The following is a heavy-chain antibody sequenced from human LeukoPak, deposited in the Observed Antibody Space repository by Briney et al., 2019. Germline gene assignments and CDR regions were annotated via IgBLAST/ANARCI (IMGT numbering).Heavy chain of an antibody. CDR1: GFTFSSYA. J-gene: IGHJ4*02. V-gene: IGHV3-23*01. CDR2: ISGSGGST. D-gene: IGHD4-17*01. CDR3: AKDKLPYGDYPLFDY. Sequence: GGSLRLSCAASGFTFSSYAMSWVRQAPGKGLEWVSAISGSGGSTYYADSVKGRFTISRDNSKNTLYLQMNSLRAEDTAVYYCAKDKLPYGDYPLFDYRGQGTLVTVSS.